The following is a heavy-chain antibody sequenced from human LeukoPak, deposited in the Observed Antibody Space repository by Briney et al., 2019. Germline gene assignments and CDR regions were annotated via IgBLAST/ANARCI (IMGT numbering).Heavy chain of an antibody. CDR3: ARRRLGYYFDY. CDR2: INPRGST. D-gene: IGHD5-24*01. J-gene: IGHJ4*02. V-gene: IGHV4-34*01. Sequence: SETLSLTCGVYGGSFSGYYWSWIRQPPGKGLEWIGEINPRGSTNYNPSLKSRVTLSADTSKNQFSLTLNSVTAADTAVYYCARRRLGYYFDYWGQGTLVTVS. CDR1: GGSFSGYY.